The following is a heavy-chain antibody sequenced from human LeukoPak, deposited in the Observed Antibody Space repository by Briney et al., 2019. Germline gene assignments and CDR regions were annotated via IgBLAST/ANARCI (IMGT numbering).Heavy chain of an antibody. J-gene: IGHJ4*02. V-gene: IGHV1-18*01. CDR1: GYTFTSYD. CDR3: ARDWTGYYDILTGYYTGYYFDY. CDR2: ISAYNGNT. D-gene: IGHD3-9*01. Sequence: ASVKVSCKASGYTFTSYDINWVRQATGQGLEWMGWISAYNGNTNYAQKLQGRVTMTTDTSTSTAYMELRSLRSDDTAVYYCARDWTGYYDILTGYYTGYYFDYWGQGTLVTVSS.